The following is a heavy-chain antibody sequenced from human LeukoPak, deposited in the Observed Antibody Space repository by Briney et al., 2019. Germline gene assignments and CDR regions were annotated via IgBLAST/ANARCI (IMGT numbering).Heavy chain of an antibody. CDR3: AKDRVGYCSSTSCPRVFDY. Sequence: GGSLRLSCAASGFTFSSYGMHWVRQAPGKGLEWVAFIRYDGSNKYYADSVKGRSTISRDNSKNTLYLQMNSLRAEDTAVYYCAKDRVGYCSSTSCPRVFDYWGQGTLVTVSS. CDR2: IRYDGSNK. J-gene: IGHJ4*02. V-gene: IGHV3-30*02. D-gene: IGHD2-2*01. CDR1: GFTFSSYG.